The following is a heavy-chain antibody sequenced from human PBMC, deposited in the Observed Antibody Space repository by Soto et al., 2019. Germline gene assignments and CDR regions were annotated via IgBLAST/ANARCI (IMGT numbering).Heavy chain of an antibody. J-gene: IGHJ3*02. CDR2: IIPIFGTA. D-gene: IGHD6-13*01. CDR3: ARAIAAAGTHPHAFDI. V-gene: IGHV1-69*13. CDR1: GGTFSSYA. Sequence: SVKVSCKASGGTFSSYAISWVRQAPGQGLEWMGGIIPIFGTANYAQKFQGRVTITADESTSTAYMELSSLRSEDTAVYYCARAIAAAGTHPHAFDIWGQGTMVTVSS.